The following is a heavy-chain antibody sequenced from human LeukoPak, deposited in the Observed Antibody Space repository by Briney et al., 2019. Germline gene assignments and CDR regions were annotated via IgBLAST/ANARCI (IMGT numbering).Heavy chain of an antibody. Sequence: PSGGSLRLSCAAPGFTFSSYEMNWVRQAPGKGLEWVSYISSSGSTIYYADSVKGRFTISRDNAKNSLYLQMNSLRAEDTAVYYCAELGITMIGGVWGKGTTVTISS. CDR3: AELGITMIGGV. D-gene: IGHD3-10*02. J-gene: IGHJ6*04. CDR1: GFTFSSYE. CDR2: ISSSGSTI. V-gene: IGHV3-48*03.